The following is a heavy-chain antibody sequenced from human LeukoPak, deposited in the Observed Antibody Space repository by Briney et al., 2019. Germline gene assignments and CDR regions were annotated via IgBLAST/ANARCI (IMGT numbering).Heavy chain of an antibody. CDR2: ISPYNGNT. J-gene: IGHJ5*02. CDR1: GYTFTSYG. CDR3: ARTPRGLPSFNWFDP. D-gene: IGHD3-10*01. Sequence: GASVKVSCKASGYTFTSYGINWVRQAPGQGLEWVGWISPYNGNTNSAQKLRGRVTMTTDTSTTTAYMELRSLRSDDTAVYYCARTPRGLPSFNWFDPLGPGNPGHRLL. V-gene: IGHV1-18*01.